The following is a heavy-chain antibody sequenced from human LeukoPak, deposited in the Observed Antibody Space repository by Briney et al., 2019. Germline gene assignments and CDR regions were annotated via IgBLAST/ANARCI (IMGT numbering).Heavy chain of an antibody. J-gene: IGHJ4*02. CDR1: GFTFSSYS. Sequence: GGSLRLSCAASGFTFSSYSMNWVRQAPGKGLEWVSSISSSSSYIYYADSVKGRFTISRDNAKNSLYLQMNSLRAEDPAVYYCARDRYYDFWSGSPFDYWGQGTLVTVSS. D-gene: IGHD3-3*01. CDR2: ISSSSSYI. V-gene: IGHV3-21*01. CDR3: ARDRYYDFWSGSPFDY.